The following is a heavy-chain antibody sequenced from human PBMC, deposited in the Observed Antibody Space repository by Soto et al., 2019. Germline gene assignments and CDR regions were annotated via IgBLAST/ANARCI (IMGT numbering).Heavy chain of an antibody. CDR2: ISAYNGNT. D-gene: IGHD4-4*01. Sequence: GASVKVSCKASGGTFSSYTISWVRQAPGQGLEWMGWISAYNGNTNYAQKLQGRVTMTTDTSTSTAYMELRSLRSDDTAVYYCARDQDYSNYSTYYYYYYMDVWGKGTTVTVSS. CDR1: GGTFSSYT. V-gene: IGHV1-18*01. CDR3: ARDQDYSNYSTYYYYYYMDV. J-gene: IGHJ6*03.